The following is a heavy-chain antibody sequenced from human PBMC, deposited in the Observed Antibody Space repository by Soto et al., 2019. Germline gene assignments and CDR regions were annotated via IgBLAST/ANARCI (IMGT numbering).Heavy chain of an antibody. V-gene: IGHV4-39*02. CDR3: ARESVRQQLAYYFDY. Sequence: SETLSLTCTFSGGSISSRGYYLGWIRQPPGKGLEWIGTIYYSGSTYYNPSLKSRITINPDTSKNQFSLQLNSVTPEDTAVYYCARESVRQQLAYYFDYWGQGTLVTVSS. D-gene: IGHD6-13*01. CDR1: GGSISSRGYY. J-gene: IGHJ4*02. CDR2: IYYSGST.